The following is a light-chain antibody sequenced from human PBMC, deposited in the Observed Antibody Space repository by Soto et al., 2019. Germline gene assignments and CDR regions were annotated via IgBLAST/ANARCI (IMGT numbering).Light chain of an antibody. J-gene: IGKJ5*01. Sequence: EVVMTQSPATLSVSPGERATLSCRASQSVSEYLAWYQQKPGQAPRLLIYGASTRATGIPARFSGSGSGTEFTITISSLQSEDFAVYYCQQYHIWPSITFGQGTRLEIK. CDR2: GAS. CDR3: QQYHIWPSIT. V-gene: IGKV3-15*01. CDR1: QSVSEY.